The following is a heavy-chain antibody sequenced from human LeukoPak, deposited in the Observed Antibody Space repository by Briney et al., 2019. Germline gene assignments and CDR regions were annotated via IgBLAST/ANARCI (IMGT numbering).Heavy chain of an antibody. CDR2: ISTSGSTI. V-gene: IGHV3-48*03. CDR1: GFVFSSYE. CDR3: ASRRSYTGYDY. Sequence: PGGSLRLSCAAYGFVFSSYEMNWVRQAPGKGLEWVSYISTSGSTIHYADSVKGRFTFSRDNAKNSVYLQMNSLRAGDTAVYYCASRRSYTGYDYWGQGTLVIVSS. J-gene: IGHJ4*02. D-gene: IGHD5-12*01.